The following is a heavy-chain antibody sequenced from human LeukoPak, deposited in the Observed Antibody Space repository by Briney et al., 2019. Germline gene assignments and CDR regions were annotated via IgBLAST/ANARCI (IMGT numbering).Heavy chain of an antibody. D-gene: IGHD2-8*02. J-gene: IGHJ3*01. Sequence: SETLSLTCAVYGGSFSDYFWGWIRQPPGKGLEWIGEINHSGRTYYNPSLKSRVTISVDTSKNQFSLNLSSVTAADTAVYYCARDRGVYMGGDNDFDVWGQGTMVTVSS. CDR1: GGSFSDYF. CDR3: ARDRGVYMGGDNDFDV. V-gene: IGHV4-34*01. CDR2: INHSGRT.